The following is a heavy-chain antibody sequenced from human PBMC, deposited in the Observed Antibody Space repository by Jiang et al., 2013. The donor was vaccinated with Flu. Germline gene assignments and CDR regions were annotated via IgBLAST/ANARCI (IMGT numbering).Heavy chain of an antibody. D-gene: IGHD1-26*01. Sequence: QLVESGGGVVQPGRSLRLSCAASGFTFSSYGMHWVRQAPGKGLEWVAVIWYDGSNKYYADSVKGRFTISRDNSKNTLYLQMNSLRAEDTAVYYCARAGWELRPIYYFDYWGQGTLVTVSS. CDR2: IWYDGSNK. CDR1: GFTFSSYG. J-gene: IGHJ4*02. V-gene: IGHV3-33*01. CDR3: ARAGWELRPIYYFDY.